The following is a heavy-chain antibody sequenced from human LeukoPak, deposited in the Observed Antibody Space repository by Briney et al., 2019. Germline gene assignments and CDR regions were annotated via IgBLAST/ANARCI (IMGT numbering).Heavy chain of an antibody. Sequence: GESLKISCKGSGYSFTSYWIGWVRQMPGKGLEWMGIIYPGDSDTRYSPSFQGQVTISADKPISTAYLQWSSLKASDTAMYYCARTFYGSGSLNWFDPWGQGTLVTVSS. CDR1: GYSFTSYW. V-gene: IGHV5-51*04. D-gene: IGHD3-10*01. J-gene: IGHJ5*02. CDR3: ARTFYGSGSLNWFDP. CDR2: IYPGDSDT.